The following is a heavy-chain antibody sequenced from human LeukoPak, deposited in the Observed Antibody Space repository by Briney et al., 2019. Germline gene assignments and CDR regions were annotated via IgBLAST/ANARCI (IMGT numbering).Heavy chain of an antibody. CDR1: GFTVSSNY. J-gene: IGHJ4*02. V-gene: IGHV3-66*01. Sequence: GGSLRLSCAVSGFTVSSNYMRWVRQAPGKGLEWVSLLYSGGSTYYADSVKGRFTISRDNSKNTLYLQMNSLRVEDTAVYYCARVGYTDTWYSSPPFDYWGQGTLVTVSS. CDR3: ARVGYTDTWYSSPPFDY. CDR2: LYSGGST. D-gene: IGHD6-13*01.